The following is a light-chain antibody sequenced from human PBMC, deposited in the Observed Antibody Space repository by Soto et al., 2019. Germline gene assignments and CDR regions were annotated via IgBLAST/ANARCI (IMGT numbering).Light chain of an antibody. J-gene: IGKJ4*01. CDR2: GAS. CDR1: QSVGSN. Sequence: EIVMTQSPATLSVSPGERATLSCRASQSVGSNLAWYQQKPGQAPRLLIYGASTRATGIPARFSGSGSGTEFTLTISSLQSEDFAVYYCQQYNNWHLTFGGGTKVDIK. V-gene: IGKV3-15*01. CDR3: QQYNNWHLT.